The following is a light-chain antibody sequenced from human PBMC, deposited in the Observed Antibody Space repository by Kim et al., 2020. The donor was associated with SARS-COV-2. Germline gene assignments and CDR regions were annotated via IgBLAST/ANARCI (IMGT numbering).Light chain of an antibody. CDR3: QQYNNWPYT. CDR1: QSVSSD. CDR2: GAS. Sequence: SVSPGGRATLSCRASQSVSSDLAWYQQKPGQAPRLLSYGASTRATGIPARFSGSGSETEFTLTISSLQSEDFAVYYCQQYNNWPYTFGQGTKLEI. J-gene: IGKJ2*01. V-gene: IGKV3-15*01.